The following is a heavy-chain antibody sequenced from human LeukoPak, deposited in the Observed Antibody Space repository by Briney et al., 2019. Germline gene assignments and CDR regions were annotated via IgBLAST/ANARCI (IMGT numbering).Heavy chain of an antibody. V-gene: IGHV4-34*01. CDR1: GGSFSGYY. CDR3: ARGQDGGIEGDY. CDR2: INHSGST. Sequence: SETLSLTCAAYGGSFSGYYWSWIRQPPGKGLEWIGEINHSGSTNYNPSLKSRVTISVDTSKNQFSLKVSSVTVADTAVYYCARGQDGGIEGDYWGQGTLVTVSS. J-gene: IGHJ4*02. D-gene: IGHD4-23*01.